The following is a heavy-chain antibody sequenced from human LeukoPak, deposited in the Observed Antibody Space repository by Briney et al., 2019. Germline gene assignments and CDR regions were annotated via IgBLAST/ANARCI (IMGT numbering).Heavy chain of an antibody. J-gene: IGHJ4*02. CDR2: ISPTGSTT. D-gene: IGHD6-6*01. CDR1: GFSFSGHW. CDR3: ARGPNSNWSGLDF. V-gene: IGHV3-74*01. Sequence: GGSLRLSCTASGFSFSGHWMHWARHLPGKGLVWVSRISPTGSTTIYADSVKGRFTVSRDNAKNTLYLQVNNLRAEDTAVYYCARGPNSNWSGLDFWGQGTLLTVSS.